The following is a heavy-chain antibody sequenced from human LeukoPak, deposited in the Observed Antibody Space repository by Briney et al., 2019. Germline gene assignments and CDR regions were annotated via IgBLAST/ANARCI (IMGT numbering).Heavy chain of an antibody. Sequence: GGSLRLSCAASGFTFSDYGLHWVHQAPGKGLEWVALIWHDGSNKYYADSVMGRFTISRDNSKNTLYLQMNSLRAEDTAMYYCAKGGDAYTEFYYYYMDVWGKGTTVTVSS. CDR1: GFTFSDYG. CDR3: AKGGDAYTEFYYYYMDV. V-gene: IGHV3-33*06. CDR2: IWHDGSNK. J-gene: IGHJ6*03. D-gene: IGHD5-24*01.